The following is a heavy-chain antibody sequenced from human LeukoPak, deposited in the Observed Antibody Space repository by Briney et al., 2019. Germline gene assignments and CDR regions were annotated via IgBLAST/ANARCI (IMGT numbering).Heavy chain of an antibody. J-gene: IGHJ6*02. CDR3: ARERAATSGMDV. CDR1: GFPFSGYA. V-gene: IGHV3-30-3*01. Sequence: GGSLRLSCAASGFPFSGYAMHWVRQAPGKGLEWVAVISYDGSKKYYADAVKGRFTISRDNSKNTLYLQMNSLRAEDTAVYYCARERAATSGMDVWGQGTTVTVSS. CDR2: ISYDGSKK. D-gene: IGHD5-12*01.